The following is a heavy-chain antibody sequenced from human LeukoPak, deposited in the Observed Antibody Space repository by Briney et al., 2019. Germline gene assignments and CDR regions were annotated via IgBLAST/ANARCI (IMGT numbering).Heavy chain of an antibody. CDR2: INTDGSTT. CDR1: GFTFSSYW. D-gene: IGHD3-10*01. CDR3: ARVVGGEVDY. J-gene: IGHJ4*02. Sequence: GGSLRLSCAASGFTFSSYWMHWVRQAPGKGLVWVSRINTDGSTTNYADSVKGRFTISRDNAKNTLYPQMNSLRGEDTAVYYCARVVGGEVDYWGQGTLVTVSS. V-gene: IGHV3-74*01.